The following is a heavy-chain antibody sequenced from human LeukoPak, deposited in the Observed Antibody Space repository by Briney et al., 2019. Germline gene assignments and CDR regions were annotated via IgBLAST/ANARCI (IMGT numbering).Heavy chain of an antibody. V-gene: IGHV1-46*01. D-gene: IGHD1-7*01. Sequence: GSVKVSCKASGYTFTSYYMHWVRQAPGQGLEWMGIINPSGGSTSYAQKFQGRVTMTRDMSTSTVYMELSNLRSEDTAVYYCARVGRTGTLYFDYWGQGTLVTVSS. CDR3: ARVGRTGTLYFDY. CDR2: INPSGGST. J-gene: IGHJ4*02. CDR1: GYTFTSYY.